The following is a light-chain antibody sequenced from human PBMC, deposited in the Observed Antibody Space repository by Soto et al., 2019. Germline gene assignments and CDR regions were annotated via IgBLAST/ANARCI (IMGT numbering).Light chain of an antibody. CDR3: SSYISSSTLVV. CDR1: SSDVGGHNY. Sequence: QSVLTQPASVSGSPGQSITISCTGTSSDVGGHNYVSWYQHHPGKAPKLMIYEVSNRPSGVSNRFSGSKSGNTASLTISGLQAEDEAHYYCSSYISSSTLVVFGGGTKVTVL. V-gene: IGLV2-14*01. J-gene: IGLJ2*01. CDR2: EVS.